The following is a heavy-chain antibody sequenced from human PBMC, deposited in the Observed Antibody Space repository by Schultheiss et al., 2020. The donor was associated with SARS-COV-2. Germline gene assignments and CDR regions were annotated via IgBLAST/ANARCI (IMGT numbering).Heavy chain of an antibody. V-gene: IGHV4-34*01. J-gene: IGHJ4*02. D-gene: IGHD5-12*01. CDR2: INHSGST. Sequence: SETLSLTCAVYGGSFSGYYWSWIRQPPGKGLEWIGEINHSGSTNYNPSLKSRVTISVDTSKNQFSLKLSSVTAADTAVYYCARGVEEPGGYHFDYWGQGTLVTVSS. CDR1: GGSFSGYY. CDR3: ARGVEEPGGYHFDY.